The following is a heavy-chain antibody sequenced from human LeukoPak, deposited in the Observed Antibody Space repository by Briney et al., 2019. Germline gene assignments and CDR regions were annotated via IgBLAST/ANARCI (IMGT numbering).Heavy chain of an antibody. CDR2: IASSSGTI. D-gene: IGHD3-3*01. Sequence: SGGSLRLSCAASGFTFNTYSMTWVRQAPGKGLEWISYIASSSGTIYYADSVRGRFTISRGNAKNSVYLQMNSLRAEDTAVFYCTRGYDYWSEAAFHQWGQGTLVTVSS. CDR1: GFTFNTYS. V-gene: IGHV3-48*04. J-gene: IGHJ1*01. CDR3: TRGYDYWSEAAFHQ.